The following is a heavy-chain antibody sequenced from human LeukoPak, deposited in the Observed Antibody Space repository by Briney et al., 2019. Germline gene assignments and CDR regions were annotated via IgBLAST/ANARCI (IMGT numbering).Heavy chain of an antibody. V-gene: IGHV1-18*01. CDR2: ISAYNGNT. D-gene: IGHD1-7*01. CDR3: ARDLELRGGDY. Sequence: GASVTVSCTASGYTFTIYGISWVRQAPGQGLEWMGWISAYNGNTNYAQKLQGRVTMTTDTSTSTAYMELRSLRSDDTAVYYCARDLELRGGDYWGQGTLVTVSS. CDR1: GYTFTIYG. J-gene: IGHJ4*02.